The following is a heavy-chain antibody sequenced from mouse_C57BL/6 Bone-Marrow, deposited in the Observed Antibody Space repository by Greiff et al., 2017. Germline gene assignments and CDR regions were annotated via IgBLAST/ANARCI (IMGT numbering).Heavy chain of an antibody. CDR2: IWTGGGT. V-gene: IGHV2-9-1*01. CDR3: ARQDYYGNYYAMDY. Sequence: QVQLQQSGPGLVAPSQSLSITCTVSGFSLTSYAISWVRQPPGKGLEWLGVIWTGGGTNYNSALKSRLSISKDNSKSQVFLKMNSLQTDDTAMYYCARQDYYGNYYAMDYWGQGTSVTVSS. D-gene: IGHD2-1*01. J-gene: IGHJ4*01. CDR1: GFSLTSYA.